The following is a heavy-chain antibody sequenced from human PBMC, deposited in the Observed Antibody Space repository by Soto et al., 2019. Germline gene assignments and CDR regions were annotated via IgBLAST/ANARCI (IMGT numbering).Heavy chain of an antibody. CDR1: GGTFSSYA. Sequence: GASVKVSCKASGGTFSSYAICWVRQAPGQGLEWMGGIIPIFGTANYAQKFQGRVTITADESTSTAYMELSSLRSEDTAVYYCARGYCSSTSCYSLDYWGQGTLVTVSS. CDR3: ARGYCSSTSCYSLDY. CDR2: IIPIFGTA. D-gene: IGHD2-2*01. J-gene: IGHJ4*02. V-gene: IGHV1-69*13.